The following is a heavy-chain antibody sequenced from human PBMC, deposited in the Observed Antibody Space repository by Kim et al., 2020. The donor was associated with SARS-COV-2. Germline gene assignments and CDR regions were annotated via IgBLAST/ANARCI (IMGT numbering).Heavy chain of an antibody. J-gene: IGHJ4*02. CDR1: GFTFSSYA. V-gene: IGHV3-23*01. D-gene: IGHD2-2*01. CDR2: ISGSGGST. CDR3: AKDENIVVVSEWIY. Sequence: GGSLRLSCAASGFTFSSYAMSWVRQAPGKGLEWVSAISGSGGSTYYADSVKGRFTISRDNSKNTLYLQMNSLRAEDTAVYYCAKDENIVVVSEWIYWGQGTLVTVSS.